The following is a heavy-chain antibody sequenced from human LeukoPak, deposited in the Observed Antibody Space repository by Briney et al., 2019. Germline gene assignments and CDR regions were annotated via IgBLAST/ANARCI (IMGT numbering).Heavy chain of an antibody. CDR3: VTEVIMAVTGNDY. CDR1: GFTFSNVW. V-gene: IGHV3-15*07. D-gene: IGHD2-21*02. Sequence: GGSLRLSCAASGFTFSNVWMNWVRQAPGKGLEWVGRIRSKTHGEAIDYAAPVRGRFTISRDDSKNTLYLQLNSLKTEDTAVYYCVTEVIMAVTGNDYWGQGSLVTVSS. J-gene: IGHJ4*02. CDR2: IRSKTHGEAI.